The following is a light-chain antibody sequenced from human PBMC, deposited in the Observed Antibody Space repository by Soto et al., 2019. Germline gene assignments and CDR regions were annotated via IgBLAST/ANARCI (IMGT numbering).Light chain of an antibody. CDR2: DDS. Sequence: SYELTQPPSVSVAPGPTARITCGGNSIGNRSVHWYQQKPGQAPVLVLYDDSDRPTGIPERFSGFNSGNTAILTISRVEAGDEADYYCQVWDSSSEYPLFGGGTKLTVL. V-gene: IGLV3-21*02. CDR3: QVWDSSSEYPL. J-gene: IGLJ3*02. CDR1: SIGNRS.